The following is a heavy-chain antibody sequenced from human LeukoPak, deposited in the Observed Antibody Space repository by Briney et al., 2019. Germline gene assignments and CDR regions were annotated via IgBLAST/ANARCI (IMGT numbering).Heavy chain of an antibody. J-gene: IGHJ4*02. Sequence: SETLSLTCTVSGGSISSHYWSWIRQPPGKGLEWIGYIYYSGSTNYNPSLKSRVTISVDTSKNQFSLKLSSVTAADTAVYYCARGVVAAAGRTFDFWGQGTLVTVSS. D-gene: IGHD6-13*01. V-gene: IGHV4-59*11. CDR1: GGSISSHY. CDR2: IYYSGST. CDR3: ARGVVAAAGRTFDF.